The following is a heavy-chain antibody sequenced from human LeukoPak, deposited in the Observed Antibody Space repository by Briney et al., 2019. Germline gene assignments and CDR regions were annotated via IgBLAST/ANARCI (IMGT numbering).Heavy chain of an antibody. D-gene: IGHD5-24*01. CDR2: ISPSGGST. CDR1: GYTFTSYG. Sequence: ASVKVSCKASGYTFTSYGISWVRQAPGQGLEWMGVISPSGGSTTYAQKFQGRVTLTRDMSTSTDYLELSSLRSEDTAVYYCARDNSVRDEAWWFNPSGQGTLVTVSS. CDR3: ARDNSVRDEAWWFNP. V-gene: IGHV1-46*01. J-gene: IGHJ5*02.